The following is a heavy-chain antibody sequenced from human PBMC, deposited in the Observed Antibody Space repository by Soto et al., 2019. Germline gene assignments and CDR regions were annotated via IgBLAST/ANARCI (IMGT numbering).Heavy chain of an antibody. Sequence: QVQLVESGGGVVQPGRSLRLSCAASGFTFSSYGMHWVRQAPGKGLEWVAVIWYDGSNKYYADSVKGRFTISRDNSKNTLYLQMNSLRAEDTAVYYCARDLNSYGDCVPTWFDYWGQGTLVTVSS. J-gene: IGHJ4*02. D-gene: IGHD4-17*01. CDR2: IWYDGSNK. CDR1: GFTFSSYG. CDR3: ARDLNSYGDCVPTWFDY. V-gene: IGHV3-33*01.